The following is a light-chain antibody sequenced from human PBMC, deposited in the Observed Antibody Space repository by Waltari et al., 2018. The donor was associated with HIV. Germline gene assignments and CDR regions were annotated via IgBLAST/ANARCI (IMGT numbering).Light chain of an antibody. J-gene: IGLJ3*02. CDR1: SSNIGTGSD. V-gene: IGLV1-40*01. CDR3: QSYDSRLSGSV. Sequence: QSALTQPPSVSGAPGQRVTISCTGTSSNIGTGSDVHWYQSLPGTAPKLLTYPNTHRPSGVPDRFSGSKSGTSAALASTGLQAEDEADYYCQSYDSRLSGSVFGGGTKLTVL. CDR2: PNT.